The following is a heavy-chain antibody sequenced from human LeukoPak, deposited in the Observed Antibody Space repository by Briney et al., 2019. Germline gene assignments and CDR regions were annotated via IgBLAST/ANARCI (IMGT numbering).Heavy chain of an antibody. V-gene: IGHV4-38-2*02. D-gene: IGHD3-10*01. CDR1: GYSISSGYY. CDR2: IYHSGST. CDR3: ARLGPYYGSGSYYNRRVDYYYYDMDV. J-gene: IGHJ6*03. Sequence: SETLSLTCTVSGYSISSGYYWGWIRQPPGKGLEWIGSIYHSGSTYYNPSLKSRVTISVDTSKNQFSLKLSSVTAADTAVYYCARLGPYYGSGSYYNRRVDYYYYDMDVWGKGTTVTISS.